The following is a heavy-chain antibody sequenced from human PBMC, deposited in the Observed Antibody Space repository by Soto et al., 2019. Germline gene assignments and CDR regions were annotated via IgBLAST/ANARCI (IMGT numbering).Heavy chain of an antibody. Sequence: GGSLRLSCVASGFNFKKFGMAWVRQAAGEGLEWVSGISCCGGSASYADSVKGRFSIARDDSKNTVSLQLNSLRVEDTAQYYCAKADGQQWLIPHLDNWGQGTMVTVSS. D-gene: IGHD6-19*01. V-gene: IGHV3-23*01. J-gene: IGHJ4*02. CDR1: GFNFKKFG. CDR2: ISCCGGSA. CDR3: AKADGQQWLIPHLDN.